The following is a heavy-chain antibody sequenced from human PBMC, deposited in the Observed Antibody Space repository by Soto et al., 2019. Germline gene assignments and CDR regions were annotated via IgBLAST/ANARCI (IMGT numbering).Heavy chain of an antibody. CDR2: IYYDGNT. Sequence: SETLSLTCAVSGGSISSGGYYWGWIRQPPGKGLECIGNIYYDGNTYYNPSLKSRVTISLDTSKNQFSLTLNSVTAAGTAVYYCARSTIAPRLFMYPFDSWGQGTLVTVSS. V-gene: IGHV4-39*01. CDR3: ARSTIAPRLFMYPFDS. D-gene: IGHD6-6*01. J-gene: IGHJ4*02. CDR1: GGSISSGGYY.